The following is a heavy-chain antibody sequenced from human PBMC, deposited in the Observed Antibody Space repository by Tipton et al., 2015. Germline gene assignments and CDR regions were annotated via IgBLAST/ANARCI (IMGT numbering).Heavy chain of an antibody. Sequence: VQLVQSGGEVKKPGESLKISCKVSGYTFSNHWIGWVRQMPGKGLEWMGIIYPGDSETRYSPSFQGQVTISADKSTSTAYLQWSSLKASDTAVYYCARRLPYFEWSKVYYFDYWGQGSPVTVSP. D-gene: IGHD3-9*01. CDR3: ARRLPYFEWSKVYYFDY. CDR2: IYPGDSET. J-gene: IGHJ4*02. CDR1: GYTFSNHW. V-gene: IGHV5-51*01.